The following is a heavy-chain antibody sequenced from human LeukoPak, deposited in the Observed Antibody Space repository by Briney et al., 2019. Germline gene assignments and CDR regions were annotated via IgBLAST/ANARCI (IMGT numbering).Heavy chain of an antibody. V-gene: IGHV5-51*01. D-gene: IGHD3-22*01. J-gene: IGHJ3*02. CDR1: GYSFTSYW. Sequence: GESLKISCKGSGYSFTSYWIGWVRQLPGKGLEGMGIIYPGDSDTRYSPSFQGQVTISADKSISTAYLQWSSLKASDTAMYYCARGGPMIVVSRAFDIWGQGTMVTVSS. CDR3: ARGGPMIVVSRAFDI. CDR2: IYPGDSDT.